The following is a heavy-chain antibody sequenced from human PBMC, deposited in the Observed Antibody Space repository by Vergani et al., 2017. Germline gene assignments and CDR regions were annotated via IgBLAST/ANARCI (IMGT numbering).Heavy chain of an antibody. CDR3: ARGLWYFDL. CDR1: GSTFTSYD. J-gene: IGHJ2*01. CDR2: MNPNSGNT. V-gene: IGHV1-8*01. Sequence: QVQLVQSGAAVKTPGASLKVSCKASGSTFTSYDIHWGRQATGPGLEWMGWMNPNSGNTGYAQKFQGRVTMTRNTSISTAYMELSSLRSEDTAVYYCARGLWYFDLWGRGTLVTVAS.